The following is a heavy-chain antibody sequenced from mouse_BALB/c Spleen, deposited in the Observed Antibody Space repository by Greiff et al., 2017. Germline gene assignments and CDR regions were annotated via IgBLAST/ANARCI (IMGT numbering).Heavy chain of an antibody. CDR1: GFTFSSYG. CDR3: ARQDAMDY. J-gene: IGHJ4*01. V-gene: IGHV5-6*01. Sequence: EVQLHQSGGDLVKPGGSLKLSCAASGFTFSSYGMSWVRQTPDKRLEWVATISSGGSYTYYPDSVKGRFTISRDNAKNTLYLQMSSLKSEDTAMYYCARQDAMDYWGQGTSVTVSS. CDR2: ISSGGSYT.